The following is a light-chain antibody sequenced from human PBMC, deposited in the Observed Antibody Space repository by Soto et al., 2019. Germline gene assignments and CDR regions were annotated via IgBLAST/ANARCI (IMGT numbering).Light chain of an antibody. V-gene: IGKV3-11*01. CDR2: YAS. J-gene: IGKJ5*01. CDR3: QQRSNWPPT. Sequence: RVVTQSPVSLSLSPGEGATLSCGASESVRTNLAWYQQRPGQAPRLLIYYASNRATGIPARFSGSGSGTDFTLTISSLEPEDFAVYYCQQRSNWPPTFGQGTRLEIK. CDR1: ESVRTN.